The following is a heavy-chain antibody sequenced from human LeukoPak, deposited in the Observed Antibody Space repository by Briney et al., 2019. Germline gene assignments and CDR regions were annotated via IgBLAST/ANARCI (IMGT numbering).Heavy chain of an antibody. CDR3: AREKDTGSNHAKIRYDI. Sequence: SETLSLTCTVSGGSISDYYWSWIRQPPGKGLEWIGWIFGSGDFNYNPALKSRLSISVDTSNNQFSVKLTPATAADTGVYYCAREKDTGSNHAKIRYDIWGQGTMVTVSS. D-gene: IGHD1-26*01. J-gene: IGHJ3*02. CDR2: IFGSGDF. V-gene: IGHV4-59*01. CDR1: GGSISDYY.